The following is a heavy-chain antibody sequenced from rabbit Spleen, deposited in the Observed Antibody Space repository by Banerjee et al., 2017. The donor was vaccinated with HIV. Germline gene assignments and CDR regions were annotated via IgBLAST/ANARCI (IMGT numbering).Heavy chain of an antibody. CDR3: ARSNDVYYYGMDL. V-gene: IGHV1S40*01. Sequence: QSLEESGGDLVQPEGSLTLTCTASGIDFSSSYYMCWVRQAPGKGLEWIGCIKSGSGSTYYANWAKGRFTISKTSSTTVTLQMTSLTAADTATYFCARSNDVYYYGMDLWGPGTLVTVS. CDR2: IKSGSGST. CDR1: GIDFSSSYY. J-gene: IGHJ6*01.